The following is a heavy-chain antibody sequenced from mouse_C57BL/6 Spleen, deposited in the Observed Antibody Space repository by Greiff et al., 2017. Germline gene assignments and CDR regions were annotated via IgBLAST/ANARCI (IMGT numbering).Heavy chain of an antibody. V-gene: IGHV1-69*01. CDR3: ESKHYYGARTGYFDD. D-gene: IGHD1-1*01. CDR2: IDPSDSYT. Sequence: QVQLQQPGAELVMPGASVKLSCKASGYTFTSYWMHWVKQRPGQGLEWIGEIDPSDSYTNYNQKFKGKSTLTVDKSSSTACMQLSSLTSEDSAVYYCESKHYYGARTGYFDDWGKGTTLTVSS. J-gene: IGHJ2*01. CDR1: GYTFTSYW.